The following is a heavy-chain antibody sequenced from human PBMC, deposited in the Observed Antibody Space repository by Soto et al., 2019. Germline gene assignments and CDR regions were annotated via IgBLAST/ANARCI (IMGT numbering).Heavy chain of an antibody. D-gene: IGHD1-26*01. CDR3: AGGVLSGSYYNWFDP. CDR1: GYTFTGYY. J-gene: IGHJ5*02. CDR2: INPNSGGT. V-gene: IGHV1-2*02. Sequence: QVQLVQSGAEVKKPGASVKVSCKASGYTFTGYYMHWVRQAPGQGLEWMGWINPNSGGTDYAQKFQGRVTMTRDTSISTAYMELSRLRSDDTAVYYCAGGVLSGSYYNWFDPWGQGTPVTASS.